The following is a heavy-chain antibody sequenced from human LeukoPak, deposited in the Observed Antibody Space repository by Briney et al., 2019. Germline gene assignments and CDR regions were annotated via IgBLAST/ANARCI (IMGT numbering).Heavy chain of an antibody. J-gene: IGHJ4*02. CDR3: AKGGKYSGSYWIDY. CDR1: GFTVSSNY. CDR2: ISGSGGST. V-gene: IGHV3-23*01. Sequence: PGGSLRLSCAASGFTVSSNYMSWVRQAPGKGLEWVSVISGSGGSTYYADSVKGRFTISRDNSKNTLYLQMNSLRAEDTAVYYCAKGGKYSGSYWIDYWGQGTLVTVSS. D-gene: IGHD1-26*01.